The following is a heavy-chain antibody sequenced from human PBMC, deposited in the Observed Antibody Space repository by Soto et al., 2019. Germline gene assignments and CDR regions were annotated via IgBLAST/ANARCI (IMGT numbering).Heavy chain of an antibody. V-gene: IGHV3-30*03. Sequence: QVQLVESGGGVVQPGRSMRLSCAASGFTFSSYGMHWVRQAPGKGLEWVAVISYDGSNKYYADSVKGRFTISRDNSKNTLYLQMNSLRAEDTAVHYCATADGSNRAVAGTPEDYWGQGTLVTVSS. D-gene: IGHD6-19*01. CDR2: ISYDGSNK. CDR3: ATADGSNRAVAGTPEDY. CDR1: GFTFSSYG. J-gene: IGHJ4*02.